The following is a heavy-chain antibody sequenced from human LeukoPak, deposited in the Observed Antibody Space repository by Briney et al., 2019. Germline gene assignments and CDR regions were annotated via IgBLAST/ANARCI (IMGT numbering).Heavy chain of an antibody. J-gene: IGHJ6*03. Sequence: PSETLSLTCAVYGGSFSGYYWSWIRQPPGKGLEWIGEINHSGSTNYNPSLKSRVTISVDTPKNQFSLKLSSVTAADTAVYYCARVMTTVTTQYMDVWGKGTTVTVSS. D-gene: IGHD4-17*01. CDR2: INHSGST. CDR3: ARVMTTVTTQYMDV. V-gene: IGHV4-34*01. CDR1: GGSFSGYY.